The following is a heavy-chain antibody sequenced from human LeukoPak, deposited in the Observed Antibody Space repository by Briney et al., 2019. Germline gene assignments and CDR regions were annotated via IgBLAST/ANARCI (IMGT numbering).Heavy chain of an antibody. V-gene: IGHV5-51*01. CDR3: ARTNDGSGSYFDY. CDR2: IYPGGSDT. D-gene: IGHD3-10*01. Sequence: GESLKISCKGSGYSFTNYWIGWVRQMPGKGLEWMGIIYPGGSDTRYSPSFQGQVTISADKSIGTAYLQWSSLKASDTAIYYCARTNDGSGSYFDYWGQGTLVTVSS. CDR1: GYSFTNYW. J-gene: IGHJ4*02.